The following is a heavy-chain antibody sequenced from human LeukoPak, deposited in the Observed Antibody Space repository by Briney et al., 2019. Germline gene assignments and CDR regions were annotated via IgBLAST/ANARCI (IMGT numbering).Heavy chain of an antibody. V-gene: IGHV3-9*01. CDR1: GFTFDDYA. CDR2: ISWNSGSI. Sequence: GGSLRLSCAASGFTFDDYAMHWVRQAPGKGLEWVSGISWNSGSIGYADSVKGRFTISRDNAKNSLYLQMNSLRAEDTALYYCAKDARGYSGYDLLDYWGQGTLVTVSS. J-gene: IGHJ4*02. D-gene: IGHD5-12*01. CDR3: AKDARGYSGYDLLDY.